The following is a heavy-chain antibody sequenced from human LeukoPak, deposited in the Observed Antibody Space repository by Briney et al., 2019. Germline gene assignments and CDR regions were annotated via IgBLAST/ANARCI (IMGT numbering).Heavy chain of an antibody. J-gene: IGHJ4*02. V-gene: IGHV4-59*01. D-gene: IGHD3-22*01. Sequence: SETLSLTCTVSGGSISSYYWSWIRQPPGKGLEWIGYIYYSGSTNYNPSLKSRVTISADMSKNQFSLKLSSVTAADTAVYYCARDIIRSSGLFDYSGQGTLVTVSS. CDR2: IYYSGST. CDR1: GGSISSYY. CDR3: ARDIIRSSGLFDY.